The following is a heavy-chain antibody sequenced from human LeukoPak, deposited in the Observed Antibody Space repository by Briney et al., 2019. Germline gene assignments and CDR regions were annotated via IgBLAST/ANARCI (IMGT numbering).Heavy chain of an antibody. D-gene: IGHD2-15*01. CDR1: GGSISSYY. V-gene: IGHV4-4*07. Sequence: SETLSLTCTVSGGSISSYYWSWIRQPAGKGLEWIGRIYTSGSTNYNPSLKSRVTMSVDTSKNQFSLKLSSVTAADTAVYYCARAKRYCSGGSCYHNWFDPWGQGTLVTVSP. CDR2: IYTSGST. CDR3: ARAKRYCSGGSCYHNWFDP. J-gene: IGHJ5*02.